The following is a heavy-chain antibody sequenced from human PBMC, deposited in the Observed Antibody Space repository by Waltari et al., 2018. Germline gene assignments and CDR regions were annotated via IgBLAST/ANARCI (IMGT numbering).Heavy chain of an antibody. J-gene: IGHJ4*02. CDR1: GGSISSHY. CDR3: ARDLSLYSGRGLFDY. D-gene: IGHD1-26*01. CDR2: ISYSGST. V-gene: IGHV4-59*11. Sequence: QVQLQESGPGLVKPSETLSLTCTVSGGSISSHYWSWIRQPPGKGLEWIGYISYSGSTNCNPPLKSRVTISVDTSKNQYSLTLSSVTAADTAVYYCARDLSLYSGRGLFDYWGQGTLVTVSS.